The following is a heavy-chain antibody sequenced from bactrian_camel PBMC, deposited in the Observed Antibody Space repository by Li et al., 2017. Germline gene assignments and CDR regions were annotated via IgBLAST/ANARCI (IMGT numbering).Heavy chain of an antibody. Sequence: HVQLVESGGGSVQAGGSARLTCVGSGYINRRYSRGWFRQAPGKEREGVANIWTADHTTYYADSVRGRFTISHDSATNTMYLQMNSLKPEDTAVYYCGARYEFGLGACSGVGGLGFWGQGTQVTVS. CDR2: IWTADHTT. CDR3: GARYEFGLGACSGVGGLGF. J-gene: IGHJ6*01. CDR1: GYINRRYS. D-gene: IGHD1*01. V-gene: IGHV3S6*01.